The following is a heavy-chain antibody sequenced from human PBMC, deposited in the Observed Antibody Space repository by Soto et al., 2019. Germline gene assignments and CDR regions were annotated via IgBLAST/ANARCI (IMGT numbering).Heavy chain of an antibody. Sequence: QVQLQQWGAGLLKPSETLSLTCAVYGGSFSGYYWSWIRQPPGKGLEWIGEINHSGSTNYNPSLRSRVTISVDTSKNQFSLKLSSVTAADTAVYYCARGAVSYWGQGTLVTGSS. D-gene: IGHD6-19*01. CDR3: ARGAVSY. CDR2: INHSGST. V-gene: IGHV4-34*01. J-gene: IGHJ4*02. CDR1: GGSFSGYY.